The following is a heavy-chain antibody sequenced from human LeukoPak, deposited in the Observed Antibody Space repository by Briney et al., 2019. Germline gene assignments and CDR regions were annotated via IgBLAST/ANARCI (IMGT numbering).Heavy chain of an antibody. CDR3: AKDYYYDSSGHSPFDY. J-gene: IGHJ4*02. V-gene: IGHV3-23*01. Sequence: PGGSLRLSCAASGFTFNTYAMSWVRQAPGKGLEWVSAISGSSGNTYYADSVKGRFTFSRDNSKNTLYLQMNSLKAEDTAVYYCAKDYYYDSSGHSPFDYWGQGTLVTVSS. CDR2: ISGSSGNT. D-gene: IGHD3-22*01. CDR1: GFTFNTYA.